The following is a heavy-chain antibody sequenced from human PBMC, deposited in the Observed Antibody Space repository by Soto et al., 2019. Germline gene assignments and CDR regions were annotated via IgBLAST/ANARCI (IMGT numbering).Heavy chain of an antibody. J-gene: IGHJ6*02. D-gene: IGHD2-21*01. CDR1: GYSFTSYW. V-gene: IGHV5-51*01. CDR3: ARPGGINYYYYGMDV. CDR2: IYPGDSDT. Sequence: GESLKISCKGSGYSFTSYWIGWVRQVPGKGLEWMGIIYPGDSDTRYSPSFQGQVTISADKSISTAYLQWSSLKASDTAMYYCARPGGINYYYYGMDVWGQGTTVTVSS.